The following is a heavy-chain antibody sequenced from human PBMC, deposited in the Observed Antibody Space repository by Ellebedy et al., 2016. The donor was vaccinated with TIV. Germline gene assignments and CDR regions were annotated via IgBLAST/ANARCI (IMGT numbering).Heavy chain of an antibody. CDR1: GFTVSSNY. D-gene: IGHD3-22*01. CDR3: ARDRYYDSSGYYYSVT. CDR2: IYSGGST. V-gene: IGHV3-53*01. Sequence: GESLKISCAASGFTVSSNYMSWVRQAPGKGLEWVSVIYSGGSTYYADSVKGRFTISRDNFKNTLFLLMNSLRADDTAVYYCARDRYYDSSGYYYSVTWGQGTLGTVSS. J-gene: IGHJ5*02.